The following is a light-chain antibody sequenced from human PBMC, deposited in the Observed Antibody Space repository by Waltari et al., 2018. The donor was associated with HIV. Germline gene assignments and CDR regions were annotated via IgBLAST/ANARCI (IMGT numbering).Light chain of an antibody. CDR3: SSFATSDTLL. CDR1: SYAIGLSTF. CDR2: GNT. V-gene: IGLV2-14*03. J-gene: IGLJ2*01. Sequence: QSALTQPASVSGSPGQSITLSCTGTSYAIGLSTFVSWYQKHPDKAPQLIIYGNTNRPSGVSYRFSGSKSRNTASLTISGLQAEDEADYYCSSFATSDTLLFGGGTKLTVL.